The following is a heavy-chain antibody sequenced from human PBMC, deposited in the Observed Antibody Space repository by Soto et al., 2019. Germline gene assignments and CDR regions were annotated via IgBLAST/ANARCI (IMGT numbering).Heavy chain of an antibody. CDR2: IGDSGAST. Sequence: EVLLLESGGGLVQPGGSLRLSCEASGFSFSSFSMNWVRQAPGKGLEWVSAIGDSGASTYNADSVKGRFTISRDNARNTLYIQLNSLRADDTAVYYCAKGVELDVWGNGTTVTVSS. D-gene: IGHD1-26*01. V-gene: IGHV3-23*01. CDR1: GFSFSSFS. CDR3: AKGVELDV. J-gene: IGHJ6*04.